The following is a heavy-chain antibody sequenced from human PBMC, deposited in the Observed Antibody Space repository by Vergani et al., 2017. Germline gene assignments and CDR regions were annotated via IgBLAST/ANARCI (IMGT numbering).Heavy chain of an antibody. CDR2: IWYDGSNK. J-gene: IGHJ4*02. CDR3: AKDHRGIAVAGTRVDY. Sequence: QVQLVESGGGVVQPGRSLRLSCAASGFTFSSYCMHWVRQAPGKGLEWVAVIWYDGSNKYYADSVKGRFTISRDNSKNTLYLQMNSLRAEDTAVYYCAKDHRGIAVAGTRVDYWGQGTLVTVSS. V-gene: IGHV3-33*06. D-gene: IGHD6-19*01. CDR1: GFTFSSYC.